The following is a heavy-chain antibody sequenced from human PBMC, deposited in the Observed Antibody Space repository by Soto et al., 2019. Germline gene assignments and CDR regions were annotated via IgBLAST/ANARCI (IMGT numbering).Heavy chain of an antibody. CDR1: GFTMFSSYD. Sequence: QVQLVESGGGVVQPGRSLRLSCVASGFTMFSSYDMHWVRQAPGKGLGWVGFIPYDDADNKVYADSVRGGFTIYRDNYKNTVYMQMDSLRVEDMAVYYCAREAYSKSLGYWGQGTLVIVSS. CDR2: IPYDDADNK. V-gene: IGHV3-30-3*01. CDR3: AREAYSKSLGY. D-gene: IGHD4-4*01. J-gene: IGHJ4*02.